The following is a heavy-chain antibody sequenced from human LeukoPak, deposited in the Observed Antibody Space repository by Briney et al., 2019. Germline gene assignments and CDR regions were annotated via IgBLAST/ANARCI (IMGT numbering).Heavy chain of an antibody. CDR2: IYYSGSH. V-gene: IGHV4-31*03. CDR1: GGSISSGGYY. D-gene: IGHD3-3*01. CDR3: AIGDDFWSGYYPY. Sequence: TSETLSLTCTVSGGSISSGGYYWSWIRQHPGKGLEWIGYIYYSGSHYDNPSLKSRVTISVDTSKNQFSLNLSSVTAADTAVYYCAIGDDFWSGYYPYGGQGTLVTVSS. J-gene: IGHJ4*02.